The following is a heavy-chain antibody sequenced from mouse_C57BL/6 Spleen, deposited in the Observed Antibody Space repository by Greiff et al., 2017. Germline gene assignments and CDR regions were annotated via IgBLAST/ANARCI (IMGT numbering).Heavy chain of an antibody. CDR2: INPNYGTT. CDR3: ARPYCGSSYWYFDV. Sequence: EVKLQESGPELVKPGASVKISCKASGYSFTDYNMNWVKQSNGKSLEWIGVINPNYGTTSYNQKFKGEATLTVDQSSSTAYMQLNSLTSEDSAVYCCARPYCGSSYWYFDVWGAGTTVAVSS. V-gene: IGHV1-39*01. CDR1: GYSFTDYN. D-gene: IGHD1-1*01. J-gene: IGHJ1*01.